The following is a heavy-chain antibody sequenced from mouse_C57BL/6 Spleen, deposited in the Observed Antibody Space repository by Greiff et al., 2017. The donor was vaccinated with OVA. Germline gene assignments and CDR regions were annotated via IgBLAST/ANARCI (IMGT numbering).Heavy chain of an antibody. D-gene: IGHD1-1*01. CDR3: TSSPPYGSSYYYAMDY. CDR1: GYTFTDYE. CDR2: IDPETGGT. Sequence: QVQLQQSGAELVRPGASVTLSCKASGYTFTDYEMHWVKQTPVHGLEWIGAIDPETGGTAYNQKFKGKAILTADKSSSSAYMELRSLTSEDSAVYYCTSSPPYGSSYYYAMDYWGQGTSVTVSS. V-gene: IGHV1-15*01. J-gene: IGHJ4*01.